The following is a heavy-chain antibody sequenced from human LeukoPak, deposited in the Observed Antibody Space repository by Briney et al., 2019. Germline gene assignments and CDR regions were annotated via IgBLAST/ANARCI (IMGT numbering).Heavy chain of an antibody. CDR3: ARGSDDYKLGNS. J-gene: IGHJ4*02. CDR2: IYSSEFT. CDR1: GASFDNSYC. V-gene: IGHV4-39*01. D-gene: IGHD5-24*01. Sequence: PSETLSLRCTVSGASFDNSYCWTWVRQPPGKGPEWIGTIYSSEFTYYNPSLGSRVAISADTSKNLFSLRLTSVTAADTAVYYCARGSDDYKLGNSWGQGTLVTASS.